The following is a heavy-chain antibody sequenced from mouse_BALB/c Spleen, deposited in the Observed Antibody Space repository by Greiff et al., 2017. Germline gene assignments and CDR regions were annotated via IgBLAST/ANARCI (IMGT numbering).Heavy chain of an antibody. D-gene: IGHD3-3*01. J-gene: IGHJ3*01. CDR3: ARGGTRERFAY. V-gene: IGHV3-2*02. CDR1: GYSITSDYA. CDR2: ISYSGST. Sequence: VQLKESGPGLVKPSQSLSLTCTVTGYSITSDYAWNWIRQFPGNKLEWMGYISYSGSTSYNPSLKSRISITRDTSKNQFFLQLNSVTTEDTATYYCARGGTRERFAYWGQGTLVTVSA.